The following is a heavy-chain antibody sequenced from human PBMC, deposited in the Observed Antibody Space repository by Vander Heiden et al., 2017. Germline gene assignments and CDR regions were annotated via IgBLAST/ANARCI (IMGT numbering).Heavy chain of an antibody. CDR2: IYYSGST. Sequence: QLQLQESGPGLGKPSETLSLTCTVSGGPIGSSSDYWGWIRRPPGKGLGWIGSIYYSGSTYYNPSLKSRVTISVDTSKNQFSLKLSSVTAADTAVYYCASPGYSYGYGIDYWGQGTLVTVSS. D-gene: IGHD5-18*01. V-gene: IGHV4-39*01. CDR1: GGPIGSSSDY. CDR3: ASPGYSYGYGIDY. J-gene: IGHJ4*02.